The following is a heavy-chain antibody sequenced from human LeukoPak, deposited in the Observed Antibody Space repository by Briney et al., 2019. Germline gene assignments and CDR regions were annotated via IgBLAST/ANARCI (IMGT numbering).Heavy chain of an antibody. D-gene: IGHD3-16*01. Sequence: SDTLSLTCTVSGSSITNTYYWAWFRHPPGKGLEWIATVFQLQTVRTFSNPSLESRVTLSLDTSQNQFSLNLTSVTAADTALYFCARVLNVPKLIDSWGQGTLVTVSS. CDR1: GSSITNTYY. V-gene: IGHV4-38-2*02. CDR3: ARVLNVPKLIDS. J-gene: IGHJ4*02. CDR2: VFQLQTVRT.